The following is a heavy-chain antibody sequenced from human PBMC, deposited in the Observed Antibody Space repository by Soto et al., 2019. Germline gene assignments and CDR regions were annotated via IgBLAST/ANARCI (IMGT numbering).Heavy chain of an antibody. CDR3: ARILSRSSPPRYYYYGMDV. CDR1: GYCISSGYY. V-gene: IGHV4-38-2*01. J-gene: IGHJ6*02. D-gene: IGHD6-6*01. Sequence: ETLSLSYAVSGYCISSGYYWGWIPQPPVKGLEWIGYIYYSGSTNYNPSLKSRVTISVDTSKNQFSLKLSSVTAADTAVYYCARILSRSSPPRYYYYGMDVWGQGTTVTVSS. CDR2: IYYSGST.